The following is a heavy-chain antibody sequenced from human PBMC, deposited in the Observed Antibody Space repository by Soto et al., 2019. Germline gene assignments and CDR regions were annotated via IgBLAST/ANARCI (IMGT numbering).Heavy chain of an antibody. V-gene: IGHV3-23*01. CDR1: GFTFSSYT. Sequence: EVQLLESGGGLVQPEGSLRLSCAASGFTFSSYTMSWVRQAPGKGLEWVSTISSSYSTYYADSVKGRFTISRDNSKNTLCLQMNSLRAEDTAIYYCAKWDYWGQGTLVTVSS. CDR3: AKWDY. J-gene: IGHJ4*02. CDR2: ISSSYST.